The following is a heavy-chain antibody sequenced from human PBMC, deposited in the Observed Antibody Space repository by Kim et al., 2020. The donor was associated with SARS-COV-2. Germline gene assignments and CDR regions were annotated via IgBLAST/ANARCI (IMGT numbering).Heavy chain of an antibody. V-gene: IGHV1-46*01. D-gene: IGHD2-2*01. CDR2: INPSGGST. CDR1: GYTFTSYY. Sequence: ASVKVSCKASGYTFTSYYMHWVRQAPGQGLEWMGIINPSGGSTSYAQKFQGRVTMTRDTSTSTVYMELSSLRSEDTAVYYCATRPPLGYCSSTSCSGAFDIWGQGTMVTVSS. J-gene: IGHJ3*02. CDR3: ATRPPLGYCSSTSCSGAFDI.